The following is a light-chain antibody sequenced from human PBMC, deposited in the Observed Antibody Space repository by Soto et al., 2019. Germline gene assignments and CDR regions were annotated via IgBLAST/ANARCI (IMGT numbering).Light chain of an antibody. V-gene: IGKV1-9*01. J-gene: IGKJ4*01. CDR1: QGISSY. Sequence: DIQLTQSPSFLSASVGDRVTITCRASQGISSYLAWYQQKPGKAPKLLIYAPSTLQGGVPSRFSGSGSGTEFTHTISSLQPEDFATYYCQQLNSYPRVTFGGGTKVEIK. CDR2: APS. CDR3: QQLNSYPRVT.